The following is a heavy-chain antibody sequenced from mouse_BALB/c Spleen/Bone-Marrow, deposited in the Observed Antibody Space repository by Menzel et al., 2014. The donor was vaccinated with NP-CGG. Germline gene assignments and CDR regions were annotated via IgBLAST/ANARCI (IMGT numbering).Heavy chain of an antibody. CDR2: INPDSSTI. Sequence: EVQLQQSGGGLVQPGGSLKLSCAPSGFDFSRYWMSWVRQAPGKGLEWIGEINPDSSTINYTPSLKDKFIISRDNAKNTLYLQMSKVRSEDTALYYCARLNYYGNLFVWGAGTSVTVSS. V-gene: IGHV4-1*02. CDR3: ARLNYYGNLFV. J-gene: IGHJ1*01. CDR1: GFDFSRYW. D-gene: IGHD1-1*01.